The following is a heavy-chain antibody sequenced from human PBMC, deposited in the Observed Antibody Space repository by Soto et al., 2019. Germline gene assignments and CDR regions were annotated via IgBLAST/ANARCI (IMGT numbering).Heavy chain of an antibody. CDR1: GYTFTGYY. CDR3: ARSSILDTGAFDI. CDR2: INPNSGGT. J-gene: IGHJ3*02. D-gene: IGHD5-18*01. V-gene: IGHV1-2*04. Sequence: EASVKVSCKASGYTFTGYYMHWVRQAPGQGLEWMGWINPNSGGTNYAQKFQGWVTMTRDTSISTAYMELSRLRSDDTAVYYCARSSILDTGAFDIWGQGTMVTVSS.